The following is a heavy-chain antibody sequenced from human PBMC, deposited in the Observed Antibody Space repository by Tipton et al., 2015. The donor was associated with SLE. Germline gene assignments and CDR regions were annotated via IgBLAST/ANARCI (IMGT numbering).Heavy chain of an antibody. V-gene: IGHV4-59*12. Sequence: TLSFTCSVSGGSISNYYWNWIRQPPGKGLEWIGDIYYSGSTNYQPSLKSRVTISVDTSKNQFSLRLSSVTAADTAMYYCARDLSSSGISDYWGQGTLVTVSS. CDR1: GGSISNYY. D-gene: IGHD6-19*01. CDR3: ARDLSSSGISDY. J-gene: IGHJ4*02. CDR2: IYYSGST.